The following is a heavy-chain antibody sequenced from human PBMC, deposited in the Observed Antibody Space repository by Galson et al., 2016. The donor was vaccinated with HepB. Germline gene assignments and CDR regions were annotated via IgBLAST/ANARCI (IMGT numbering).Heavy chain of an antibody. CDR1: GFTFSTYA. CDR2: TSYDGANK. CDR3: ARVVAAGARPPVAFQY. J-gene: IGHJ4*02. Sequence: SLRLSCAASGFTFSTYAMNWVRQAPGTGLEWVSGTSYDGANKYYADSVKGRATISRDDSKNTVYLQMDSLRGEDTAVYYCARVVAAGARPPVAFQYWGQGILVTVAS. D-gene: IGHD6-25*01. V-gene: IGHV3-30*04.